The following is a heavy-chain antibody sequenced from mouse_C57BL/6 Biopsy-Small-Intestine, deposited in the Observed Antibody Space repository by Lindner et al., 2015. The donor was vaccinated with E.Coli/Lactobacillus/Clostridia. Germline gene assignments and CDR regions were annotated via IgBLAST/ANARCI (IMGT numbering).Heavy chain of an antibody. V-gene: IGHV1-79*01. CDR2: INAGNGDT. Sequence: SVKVSCKASGYTFTNYIIHWVRQAPGQRLEWMGLINAGNGDTKYSQKFQGRVTITTNTSASTVYMELSSLRSEDTALYYCARVYGRYCTNIKCYIEVAGWFDPWGQGTLVTVSS. CDR1: GYTFTNYI. J-gene: IGHJ4*01. D-gene: IGHD1-1*02. CDR3: ARVYGRYCTNIKCYIEVAGWFDP.